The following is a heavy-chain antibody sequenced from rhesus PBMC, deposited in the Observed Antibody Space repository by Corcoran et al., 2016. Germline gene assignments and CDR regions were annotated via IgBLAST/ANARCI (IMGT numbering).Heavy chain of an antibody. CDR2: TDGSGGST. J-gene: IGHJ4*01. Sequence: QVQLQESGPGLVKPSETLSLTCAVSGGSISDSYYWSWIRQPPGKGLEWIGVTDGSGGSTDSNPSPKSRVTISTDTSKTQFSLKLSSVTAADTAVYYCARHFIAAPFDYWGQGVLVTVSS. CDR1: GGSISDSYY. CDR3: ARHFIAAPFDY. D-gene: IGHD6-13*01. V-gene: IGHV4-106*01.